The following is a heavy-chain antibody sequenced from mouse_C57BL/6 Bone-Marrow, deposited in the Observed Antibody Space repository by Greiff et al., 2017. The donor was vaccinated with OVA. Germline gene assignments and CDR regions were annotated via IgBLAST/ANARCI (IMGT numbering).Heavy chain of an antibody. CDR2: ISGGGGNT. V-gene: IGHV5-9*01. Sequence: EVKLEESGGGLVKPGGSLKLSCAASGFTFSSYTMSWVRQTPEKRLEWVATISGGGGNTYYPDSVKGRFTISRDNAKNTLYLQMSSLRSEDTALYYCASNWDVRYFDVWGTGTTVTVSS. CDR1: GFTFSSYT. CDR3: ASNWDVRYFDV. D-gene: IGHD4-1*02. J-gene: IGHJ1*03.